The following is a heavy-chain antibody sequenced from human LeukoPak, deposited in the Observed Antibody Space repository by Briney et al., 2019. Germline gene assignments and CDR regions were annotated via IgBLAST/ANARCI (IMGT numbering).Heavy chain of an antibody. CDR2: IIPIFGIA. D-gene: IGHD6-13*01. V-gene: IGHV1-69*04. CDR3: AHDGIAAAGTNGGY. Sequence: SVKVSCKASGGTFSSYAINWVRQAPGQGLEWMGRIIPIFGIANYAQKFQGRVTITADKSTSTAYMKLSSLRSEDTAVYYCAHDGIAAAGTNGGYWGQGTLVTVSS. CDR1: GGTFSSYA. J-gene: IGHJ4*02.